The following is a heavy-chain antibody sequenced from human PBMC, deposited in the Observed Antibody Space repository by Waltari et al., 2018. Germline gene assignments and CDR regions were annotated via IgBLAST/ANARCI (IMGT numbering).Heavy chain of an antibody. CDR2: INQDGNGL. Sequence: EVQVVESGGGLVQPGGSLRLSCAASGFTFSKYWMPWVRRAPGKGLEWVANINQDGNGLHYVDSVRGRFTISRDNAKNSMFLQMNSLRAEDTAVYYCARVPLPWYLDYWGQGTLVTVSS. V-gene: IGHV3-7*01. J-gene: IGHJ4*02. CDR1: GFTFSKYW. CDR3: ARVPLPWYLDY.